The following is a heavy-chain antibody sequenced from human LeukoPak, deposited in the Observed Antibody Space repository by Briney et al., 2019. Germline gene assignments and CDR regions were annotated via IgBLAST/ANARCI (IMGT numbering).Heavy chain of an antibody. CDR3: AREEVTSAWFPFDF. V-gene: IGHV4-61*01. CDR2: IYYTGST. CDR1: GVAVTSGNYY. Sequence: SETLSLTCAVSGVAVTSGNYYWSWIRQPPGTGLEWNGHIYYTGSTSYNPSLMSRVTMSVGAPKNQLSLKVRSVTAADTAVYYCAREEVTSAWFPFDFWGQGALVTVSS. J-gene: IGHJ4*02. D-gene: IGHD6-19*01.